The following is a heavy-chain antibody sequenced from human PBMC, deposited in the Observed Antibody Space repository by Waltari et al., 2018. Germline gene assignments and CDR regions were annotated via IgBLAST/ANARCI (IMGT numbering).Heavy chain of an antibody. CDR3: ARRLSSGCEY. J-gene: IGHJ4*02. D-gene: IGHD6-19*01. V-gene: IGHV3-23*01. Sequence: EVQLLESGGGLVQPGGSLRLSCAASGFTFSSYAMSWVRQAPGKGLEWGSAISGSGGSTYYADSVKGRFTISRDNAKNTLYLQMNSLRAEDTAVYYCARRLSSGCEYWGQGARVTVSS. CDR2: ISGSGGST. CDR1: GFTFSSYA.